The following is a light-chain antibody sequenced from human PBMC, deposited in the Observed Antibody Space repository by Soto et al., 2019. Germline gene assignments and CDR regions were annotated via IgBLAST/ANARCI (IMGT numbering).Light chain of an antibody. J-gene: IGLJ1*01. Sequence: QSVLTQPASVSGSPGQSIAISCTGTRSDVGGYNYVSWYQQPPGKAPKLIIYDVSDRPSGVSTRFSGSKSGNTASLTISGLQAEDEADYYCSSFAGSNNYVFGIGTKVTVL. V-gene: IGLV2-14*01. CDR2: DVS. CDR1: RSDVGGYNY. CDR3: SSFAGSNNYV.